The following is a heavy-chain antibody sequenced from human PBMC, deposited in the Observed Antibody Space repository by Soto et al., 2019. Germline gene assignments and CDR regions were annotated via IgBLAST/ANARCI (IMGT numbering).Heavy chain of an antibody. Sequence: GASVKVSCKASGYTFTSYAMHWVRQAKGQGLEWMGWISAYNGNTNYAQKLQGRVTMTTDTSTSTAYMELSSLRSEDTAVYYCARPNSYYYDSSGYYGYFQHWGQGTLVTVSS. J-gene: IGHJ1*01. V-gene: IGHV1-18*01. CDR1: GYTFTSYA. CDR3: ARPNSYYYDSSGYYGYFQH. D-gene: IGHD3-22*01. CDR2: ISAYNGNT.